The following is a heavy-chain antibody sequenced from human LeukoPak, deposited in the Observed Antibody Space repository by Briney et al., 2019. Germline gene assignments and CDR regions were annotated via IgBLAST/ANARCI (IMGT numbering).Heavy chain of an antibody. CDR1: GGTFSSYA. Sequence: GASVKVSCKASGGTFSSYAISWVRQAPGQGLEWMGWINPNSGGTNYAQKFQGRVTMTRDTSISTAYMELSRLRSDDTAVYYCARDLRLSEQWPRNLWGQGTLVTVSS. V-gene: IGHV1-2*02. J-gene: IGHJ4*02. CDR3: ARDLRLSEQWPRNL. D-gene: IGHD6-19*01. CDR2: INPNSGGT.